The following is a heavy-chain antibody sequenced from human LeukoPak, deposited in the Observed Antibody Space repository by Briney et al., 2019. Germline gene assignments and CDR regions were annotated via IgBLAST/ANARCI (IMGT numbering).Heavy chain of an antibody. D-gene: IGHD2-21*02. V-gene: IGHV1-2*02. CDR1: GYTFTGYY. Sequence: ASVKVSCKASGYTFTGYYMHWVRQAPGQGLEWMGWINPNSGGTNYAQKFQGRVTMTRDTSTSTVYMELSSLRSEDTAVYYCARAPECGGDCFCQDWGQGTLVTVSS. CDR2: INPNSGGT. J-gene: IGHJ4*02. CDR3: ARAPECGGDCFCQD.